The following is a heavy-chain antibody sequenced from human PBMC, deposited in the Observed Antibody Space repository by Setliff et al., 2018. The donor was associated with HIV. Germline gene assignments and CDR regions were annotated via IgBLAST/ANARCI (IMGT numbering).Heavy chain of an antibody. CDR1: GFTFSSYS. V-gene: IGHV3-21*01. CDR2: ISSSSSYI. CDR3: AREIRAGDYPPYNYYFYMDV. J-gene: IGHJ6*03. Sequence: PGGSLRLSCAASGFTFSSYSMNWVRQVPGKGLEWVSSISSSSSYIYYADSVKGRFTISRDNAKNSLFLQMNSLRAEDTAVYYCAREIRAGDYPPYNYYFYMDVWGKGTTVTVSS. D-gene: IGHD4-17*01.